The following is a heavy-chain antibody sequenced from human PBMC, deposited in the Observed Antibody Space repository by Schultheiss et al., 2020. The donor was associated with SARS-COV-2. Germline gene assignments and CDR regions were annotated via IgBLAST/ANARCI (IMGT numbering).Heavy chain of an antibody. V-gene: IGHV3-30*07. J-gene: IGHJ3*02. Sequence: GSLRLSCAASGFTFSNAWMSWVRQAPGKGLEWVAVISYDGSNKYYADSVKGRFTISRDNAKNSLYLQMNSLRAEDTAVYYCAPAAFDIWGQGTMVTVSS. CDR3: APAAFDI. CDR1: GFTFSNAW. CDR2: ISYDGSNK.